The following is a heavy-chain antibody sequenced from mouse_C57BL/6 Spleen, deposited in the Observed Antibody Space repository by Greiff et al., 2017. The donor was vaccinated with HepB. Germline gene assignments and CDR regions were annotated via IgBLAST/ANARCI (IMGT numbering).Heavy chain of an antibody. CDR1: GYAFSSSW. CDR2: IYPGDGDT. J-gene: IGHJ2*01. V-gene: IGHV1-82*01. Sequence: VQLQQSGPELVKPGASVKISCKASGYAFSSSWMNWVKQRPGKGLEWIGRIYPGDGDTNYNGKFKGKATLTADKSSSTAYMQLSSLTSEDSAVYFCASSYGSSYYFDYWGQGTTLTVSS. D-gene: IGHD1-1*01. CDR3: ASSYGSSYYFDY.